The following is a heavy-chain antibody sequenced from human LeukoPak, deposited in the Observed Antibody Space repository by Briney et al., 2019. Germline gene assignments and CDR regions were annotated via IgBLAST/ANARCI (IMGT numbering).Heavy chain of an antibody. Sequence: SETLSLTCTVSGGSISSSSYYWGWIRQPPGKGLEWIGTIYYSGSTYYNPSLKSRVTISVDTSKNQFSLKLSSVTAADTAVYYCARVALGVVYSSGWYYDYWGQGTLVTVSS. V-gene: IGHV4-39*07. CDR1: GGSISSSSYY. J-gene: IGHJ4*02. CDR2: IYYSGST. CDR3: ARVALGVVYSSGWYYDY. D-gene: IGHD6-19*01.